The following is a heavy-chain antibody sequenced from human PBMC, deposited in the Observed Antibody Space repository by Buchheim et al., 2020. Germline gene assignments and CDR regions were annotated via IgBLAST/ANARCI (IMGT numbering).Heavy chain of an antibody. J-gene: IGHJ4*02. CDR2: VNSNSGAT. CDR1: EYTRHH. Sequence: QVQLVQSGAEVKKPGASVKVSCKTSEYTRHHIHWLRQAPGQRLEWVGRVNSNSGATEYAQKFQGRVTLTRDTSISTTYMELSSLTSDDTAVFYCAVATDLVDPANPTFDCWGQGTL. CDR3: AVATDLVDPANPTFDC. D-gene: IGHD5-12*01. V-gene: IGHV1-2*02.